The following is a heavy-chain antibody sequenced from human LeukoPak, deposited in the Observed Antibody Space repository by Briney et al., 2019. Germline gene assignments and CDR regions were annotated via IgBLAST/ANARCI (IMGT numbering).Heavy chain of an antibody. V-gene: IGHV1-69*05. CDR1: GGTFSSYA. CDR2: IIPIFGTA. CDR3: ARDLDTALEFDY. D-gene: IGHD5-18*01. J-gene: IGHJ4*02. Sequence: SVEVSCKASGGTFSSYAISWVRQAPGQGLEWMGRIIPIFGTANYAQKFQGRVTITTDESTSTAYMELSSLRSEDTAVYYCARDLDTALEFDYWGQGTLVTVSS.